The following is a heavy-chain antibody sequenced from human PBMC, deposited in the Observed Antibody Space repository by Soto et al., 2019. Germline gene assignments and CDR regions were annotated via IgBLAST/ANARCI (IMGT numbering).Heavy chain of an antibody. CDR2: ISYDGSNK. Sequence: QVQLVESGGGVVQPGRSLRLSCAASGFTFSSYGMHWVRQAPGKGLEWVAVISYDGSNKYYADSVKGRFTISRDNSKNTLYLQMNSLGAEDTAVYYCAKVAVAGVDYWGQGTLVTVSS. J-gene: IGHJ4*02. CDR3: AKVAVAGVDY. CDR1: GFTFSSYG. V-gene: IGHV3-30*18. D-gene: IGHD6-19*01.